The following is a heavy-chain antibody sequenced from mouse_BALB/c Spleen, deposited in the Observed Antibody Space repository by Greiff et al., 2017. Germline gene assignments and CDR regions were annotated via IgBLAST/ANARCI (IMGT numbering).Heavy chain of an antibody. J-gene: IGHJ4*01. V-gene: IGHV5-4*02. D-gene: IGHD1-1*01. CDR3: ARGFYYGSSYAMDC. Sequence: EVQRVESGGGLVKPGGSLKLSCAASGFTFSDYYMYWVRQTPEKRLEWVATISDGGSYTYYPDSVKGRFTISRDNAKNNLYLQMSSLKSEDTAMYYCARGFYYGSSYAMDCWGQGTSVTVSS. CDR1: GFTFSDYY. CDR2: ISDGGSYT.